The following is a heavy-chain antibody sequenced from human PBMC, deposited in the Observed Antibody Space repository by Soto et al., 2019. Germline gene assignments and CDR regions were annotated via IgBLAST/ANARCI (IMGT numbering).Heavy chain of an antibody. CDR1: GFTVGSAW. D-gene: IGHD2-21*02. CDR2: IKSKVDGGTT. J-gene: IGHJ5*02. CDR3: TSAPHRALTEEMARS. Sequence: EVQLVESGGGLVKPGGSLRLGCEVSGFTVGSAWMNWVRQAPGKGLVWVGRIKSKVDGGTTDYAEPVKGTFTISIDDSKNTLYLPLESLKTQYTVVYYCTSAPHRALTEEMARSWGQRTLVTVSS. V-gene: IGHV3-15*07.